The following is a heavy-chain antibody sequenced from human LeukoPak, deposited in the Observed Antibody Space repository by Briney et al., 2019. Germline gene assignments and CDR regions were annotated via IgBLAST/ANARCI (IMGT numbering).Heavy chain of an antibody. CDR2: ISSSSSYI. CDR3: ARDREGYDFWSGYPPNWFDP. Sequence: PGGSLRLSCAASGFTFSSYSMNWVRQAPGKGLEWVSSISSSSSYIYYADSVKGRFTISRDNAKNSLYLQMNSLRAEDTAVYYCARDREGYDFWSGYPPNWFDPWGQGTLVTVSS. J-gene: IGHJ5*02. D-gene: IGHD3-3*01. V-gene: IGHV3-21*01. CDR1: GFTFSSYS.